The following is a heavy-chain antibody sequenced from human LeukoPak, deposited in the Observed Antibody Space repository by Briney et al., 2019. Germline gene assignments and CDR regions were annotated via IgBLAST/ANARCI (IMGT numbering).Heavy chain of an antibody. J-gene: IGHJ4*02. V-gene: IGHV4-61*05. CDR3: ARGGWAALDY. CDR2: VYYSGTT. D-gene: IGHD2-15*01. Sequence: PSETLSLTCSVSLGLITNNNYFWGWIRQAPGKGLEWIGFVYYSGTTNYNPSLKSRVTMSVDTSNNRFSLKLSSVTAADTALYYCARGGWAALDYWGQGTLVTVSS. CDR1: LGLITNNNYF.